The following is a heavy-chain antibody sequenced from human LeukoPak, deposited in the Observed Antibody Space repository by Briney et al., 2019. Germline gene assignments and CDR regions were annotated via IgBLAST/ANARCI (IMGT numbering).Heavy chain of an antibody. Sequence: ASVMVSCKASGYTFTSYGVSWVRQAPGQGLEWMGWISAYNGNTNYAQKVRGRVTMTTDTSTRTAYMELRSLRSDDTAVYYCARGLQESLAWLTAFSAFDIWGQGTMVTVSS. V-gene: IGHV1-18*01. D-gene: IGHD6-19*01. CDR3: ARGLQESLAWLTAFSAFDI. CDR1: GYTFTSYG. CDR2: ISAYNGNT. J-gene: IGHJ3*02.